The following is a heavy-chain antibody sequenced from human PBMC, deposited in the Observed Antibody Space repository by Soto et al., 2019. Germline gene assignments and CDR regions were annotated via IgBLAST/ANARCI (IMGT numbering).Heavy chain of an antibody. CDR1: GFTFSSYA. V-gene: IGHV3-30-3*01. J-gene: IGHJ6*02. Sequence: ESGGGVVQPGRSLRLSCAASGFTFSSYAMHWVRQAPGKGLEWVAVISYDGSNKYYADSVKGRFTISRDNSKNTLYLQMNSLRAEDTAVYYCARDVGIAAAGSYGMDVWGQGTTVTVSS. D-gene: IGHD6-13*01. CDR2: ISYDGSNK. CDR3: ARDVGIAAAGSYGMDV.